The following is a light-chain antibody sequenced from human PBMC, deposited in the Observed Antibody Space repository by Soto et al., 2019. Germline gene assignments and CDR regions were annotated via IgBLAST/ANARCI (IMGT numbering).Light chain of an antibody. V-gene: IGKV4-1*01. J-gene: IGKJ4*01. CDR2: WAS. Sequence: DIVMTQSPDSLAVSLGERATINCKSSQSVLYSSNNKNYLAWYQQKPGQPPKLLIYWASTRDSGVPDRFSGSVSGTDFTLNISRLQAEDVAVYYCHQYYHNPLSFGGGTKVEIK. CDR3: HQYYHNPLS. CDR1: QSVLYSSNNKNY.